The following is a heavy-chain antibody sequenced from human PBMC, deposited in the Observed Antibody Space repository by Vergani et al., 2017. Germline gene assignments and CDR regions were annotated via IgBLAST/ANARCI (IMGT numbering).Heavy chain of an antibody. CDR2: FTGSGGSP. CDR3: AKGLAAAGYDAFDV. CDR1: LFPFHLXP. J-gene: IGHJ3*01. Sequence: ELQLFESAGAFLQPLSSLPLSSPPSLFPFHLXPLSFLRPPPAQGLDWVSTFTGSGGSPYYSYSVKGRFTISRDNSKNTLYLQMNSLSAEDTAVYYCAKGLAAAGYDAFDVWGQGTMVIVSS. V-gene: IGHV3-23*01. D-gene: IGHD6-13*01.